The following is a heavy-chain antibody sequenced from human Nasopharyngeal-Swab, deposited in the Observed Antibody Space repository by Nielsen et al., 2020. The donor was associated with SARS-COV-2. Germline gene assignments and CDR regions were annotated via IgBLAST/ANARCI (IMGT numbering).Heavy chain of an antibody. Sequence: SETLSLTCAVSGGSISSSNWWSWVRQTPGKGLEWIGEIYHSGSTNYNPSLKSRVTISVDKSKNQFSLKLSSVTAADTAVYYCARVPPRYCSSTSCYTTPGDYWGQGTLVTVSS. CDR2: IYHSGST. J-gene: IGHJ4*02. V-gene: IGHV4-4*02. D-gene: IGHD2-2*02. CDR3: ARVPPRYCSSTSCYTTPGDY. CDR1: GGSISSSNW.